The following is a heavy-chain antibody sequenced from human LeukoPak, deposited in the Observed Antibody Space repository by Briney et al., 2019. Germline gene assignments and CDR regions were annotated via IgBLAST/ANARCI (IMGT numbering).Heavy chain of an antibody. CDR2: INPNNGGT. CDR3: ARGSSSWYVGPPLDY. Sequence: ASVKVSCKASGYTFTSYYMHWVRQAPGQGLEWMGIINPNNGGTNYAQKFQGRVTMTRGTSISTAYMELSRLTSDDTAVYYCARGSSSWYVGPPLDYWGQGTLVTVSS. J-gene: IGHJ4*02. V-gene: IGHV1-2*02. D-gene: IGHD6-13*01. CDR1: GYTFTSYY.